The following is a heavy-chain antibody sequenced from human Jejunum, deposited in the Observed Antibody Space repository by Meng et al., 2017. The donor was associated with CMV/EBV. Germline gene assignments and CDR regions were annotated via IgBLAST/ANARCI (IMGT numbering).Heavy chain of an antibody. CDR3: ARGPDVVVVPEAMPYFDS. J-gene: IGHJ4*02. CDR1: GGSISMYY. CDR2: IFYSGTT. V-gene: IGHV4-59*01. D-gene: IGHD2-2*01. Sequence: QVQLQESGPEVVKPSETLSPTCRFAGGSISMYYWNWSRQSPGKGLEWIGHIFYSGTTNYNPSLKSRVTISVDTSKNQFSLTLSSVTAADTAIYYCARGPDVVVVPEAMPYFDSWGQGTLVTVSS.